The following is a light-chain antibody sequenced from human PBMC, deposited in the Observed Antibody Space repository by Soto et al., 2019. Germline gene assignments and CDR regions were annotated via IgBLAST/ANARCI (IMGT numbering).Light chain of an antibody. CDR2: EVS. Sequence: QSALTQPASVSGSPGQSITISCTGTSSDVGGYNYVSWYQQHPGKAPTLMIYEVSHRPSGVSNRFSGSKSGNTASLTISGLQAEDEADYYCSSYTSSSTGVFGGGTKLTVL. V-gene: IGLV2-14*01. CDR1: SSDVGGYNY. J-gene: IGLJ3*02. CDR3: SSYTSSSTGV.